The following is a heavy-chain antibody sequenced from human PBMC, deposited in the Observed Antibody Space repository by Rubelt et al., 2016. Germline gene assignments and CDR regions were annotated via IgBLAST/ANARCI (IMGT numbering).Heavy chain of an antibody. CDR1: GGFINSHY. CDR3: ARDTSSYYDSSGSFDI. Sequence: QVQLQESGPGLVKPSETLSLTCTVSGGFINSHYWSWIRQPPGKGLEWIGYIYYNGNTKYNPSLKSRVTISTDTSKTQYSRKLGFVTAAYTALYYCARDTSSYYDSSGSFDIWGQGTMVTVSS. D-gene: IGHD3-22*01. CDR2: IYYNGNT. J-gene: IGHJ3*02. V-gene: IGHV4-59*11.